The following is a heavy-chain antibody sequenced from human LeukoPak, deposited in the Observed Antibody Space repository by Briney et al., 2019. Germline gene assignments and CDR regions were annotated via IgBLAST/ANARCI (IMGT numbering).Heavy chain of an antibody. J-gene: IGHJ6*02. D-gene: IGHD4-17*01. CDR1: GFTFSSYG. Sequence: GSLRLSCAASGFTFSSYGMHWVRQAPGKGLEWVAVISYDGSNKYYADSVKGRFTISRDNSKNTLYLQMNSLRAEDKAVYYCAQANRHTTVTTYYYYYGMDVWGQGTTVTVSS. V-gene: IGHV3-30*18. CDR3: AQANRHTTVTTYYYYYGMDV. CDR2: ISYDGSNK.